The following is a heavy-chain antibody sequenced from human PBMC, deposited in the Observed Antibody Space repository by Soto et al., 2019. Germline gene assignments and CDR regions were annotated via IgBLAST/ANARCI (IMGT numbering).Heavy chain of an antibody. D-gene: IGHD3-22*01. CDR2: IYYSGST. J-gene: IGHJ4*02. V-gene: IGHV4-39*07. CDR1: GVSISSSSYY. Sequence: PSETLSLTCTVSGVSISSSSYYWGWIRQPPGKGLEWIGSIYYSGSTYYNPSLKSRVTISVDRSKNQFSLKLSSVTAADTAVYCCARDNYYDSRPDYWGQGTLVTVSS. CDR3: ARDNYYDSRPDY.